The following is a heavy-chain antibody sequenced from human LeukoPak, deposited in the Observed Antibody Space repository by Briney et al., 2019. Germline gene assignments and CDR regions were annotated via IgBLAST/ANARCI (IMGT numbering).Heavy chain of an antibody. Sequence: GRSLRLSCAASGFTFSSYAMHWVRQAPGKGLEGGAVISYDGSNKYYADSVKGGFTISRDNSKNTLYLQMNSLRAEDTAVYYCARELEPNYYYYYGMDVWGQGTTVTVSS. V-gene: IGHV3-30-3*01. D-gene: IGHD1-1*01. J-gene: IGHJ6*02. CDR2: ISYDGSNK. CDR3: ARELEPNYYYYYGMDV. CDR1: GFTFSSYA.